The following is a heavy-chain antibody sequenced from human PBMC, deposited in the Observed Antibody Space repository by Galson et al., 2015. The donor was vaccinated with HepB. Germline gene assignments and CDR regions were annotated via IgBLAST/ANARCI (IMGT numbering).Heavy chain of an antibody. Sequence: LSLNCTVSGGSISSSSYYWGWIRQPPGKGLEWIGSIYYSGSTYYNPSLKRRVTISVDTSKNQFSLKLSSVTAADTAVYYCARLRDYGDCGDYWGQGTLVTVSS. CDR2: IYYSGST. V-gene: IGHV4-39*01. CDR1: GGSISSSSYY. D-gene: IGHD4-17*01. CDR3: ARLRDYGDCGDY. J-gene: IGHJ4*02.